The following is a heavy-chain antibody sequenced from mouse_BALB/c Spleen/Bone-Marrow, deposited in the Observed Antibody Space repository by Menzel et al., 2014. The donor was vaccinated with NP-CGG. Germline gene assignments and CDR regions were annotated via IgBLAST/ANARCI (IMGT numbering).Heavy chain of an antibody. J-gene: IGHJ4*01. CDR1: GYAFSSYW. CDR3: ARPLYYGSSYPLYAMDY. Sequence: QVQLQQSGADLVRPGSSVKISCKASGYAFSSYWMNWVKQRPGQGPEWIGQIYPGDGDTNYNGKFKGKATLTADKSSSTAYMQLSSLTSEDSAVYFCARPLYYGSSYPLYAMDYWGQGTSVTVSS. V-gene: IGHV1-80*01. D-gene: IGHD1-1*01. CDR2: IYPGDGDT.